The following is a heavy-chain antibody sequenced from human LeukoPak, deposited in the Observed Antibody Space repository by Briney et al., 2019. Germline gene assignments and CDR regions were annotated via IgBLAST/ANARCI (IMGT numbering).Heavy chain of an antibody. Sequence: GGSLRLSCAASGFTFSSYSMNWVRQAPGKGLEWVGRIRSKTDGGTTDYAVSVQGRFTISRDDSKNTLYLQMSSLKTEDTAVYYCAKHIYGVVSIQQWGQGTLVTVSS. CDR1: GFTFSSYS. D-gene: IGHD3-3*01. CDR3: AKHIYGVVSIQQ. CDR2: IRSKTDGGTT. V-gene: IGHV3-15*01. J-gene: IGHJ1*01.